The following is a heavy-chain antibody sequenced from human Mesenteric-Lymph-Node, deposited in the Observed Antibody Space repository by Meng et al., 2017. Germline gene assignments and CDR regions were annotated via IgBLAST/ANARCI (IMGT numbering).Heavy chain of an antibody. CDR1: GFIFTNYG. D-gene: IGHD3-22*01. J-gene: IGHJ4*02. CDR3: ARDPSGPDSSGYYYFYHFDY. V-gene: IGHV3-33*01. Sequence: GGSLRLSCATSGFIFTNYGMHWVRQAPGKGLEWVALIWYDGSHETYADAVKGRFTISRDQSKNTVYLQMASLRAEDTAVYFCARDPSGPDSSGYYYFYHFDYWGRGTPVTVSS. CDR2: IWYDGSHE.